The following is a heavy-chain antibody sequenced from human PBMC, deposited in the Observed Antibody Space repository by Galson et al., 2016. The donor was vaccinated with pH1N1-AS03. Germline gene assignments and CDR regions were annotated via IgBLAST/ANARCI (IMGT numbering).Heavy chain of an antibody. V-gene: IGHV3-21*01. CDR2: ISSRSRFI. CDR1: GFTFSTYT. J-gene: IGHJ4*02. CDR3: ARDGGYSSGWIDF. Sequence: LRLSCAASGFTFSTYTMNWVRQAPGKGLEWVAYISSRSRFIYYADAVQGRFTISKDNPKNSVYLHMNGLRADDTAVYYCARDGGYSSGWIDFWGQGTLVSVSS. D-gene: IGHD3-22*01.